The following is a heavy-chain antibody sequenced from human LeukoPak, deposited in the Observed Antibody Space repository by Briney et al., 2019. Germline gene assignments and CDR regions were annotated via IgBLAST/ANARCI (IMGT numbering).Heavy chain of an antibody. CDR1: GFTFSSYS. D-gene: IGHD6-13*01. V-gene: IGHV3-21*01. Sequence: GGSLRLSCAASGFTFSSYSMNWVRQAPGKGLEWVSSISSSSSYIYYADSVKGRFTISRDNAKNSLYLQMNSLRAEDTAVYYCARVGAAGEGPYYFDYWGQGTLVTVSP. J-gene: IGHJ4*02. CDR2: ISSSSSYI. CDR3: ARVGAAGEGPYYFDY.